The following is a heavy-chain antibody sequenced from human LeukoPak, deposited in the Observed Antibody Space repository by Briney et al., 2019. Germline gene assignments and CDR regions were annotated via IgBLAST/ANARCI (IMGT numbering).Heavy chain of an antibody. Sequence: GGSLRLSCAASGFTFSSYAMSWVRQAPGKGLEWVSAISGGGGSTYYADSVKGRFTISRDNSKNTLYLQMNSLRAEDTAVYYCAKAPASGGRNNWFDPWGQGTLVTVSS. D-gene: IGHD2-15*01. V-gene: IGHV3-23*01. CDR2: ISGGGGST. CDR3: AKAPASGGRNNWFDP. CDR1: GFTFSSYA. J-gene: IGHJ5*02.